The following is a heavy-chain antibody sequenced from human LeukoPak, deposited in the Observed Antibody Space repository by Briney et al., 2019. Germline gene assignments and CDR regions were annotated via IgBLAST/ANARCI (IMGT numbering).Heavy chain of an antibody. J-gene: IGHJ6*02. D-gene: IGHD2-15*01. CDR1: GFTFSSYA. V-gene: IGHV3-23*01. Sequence: PGGSLRLSCAASGFTFSSYAMSWVRQAPGKGLEWVSAISGSGGSTYYADSVKGRFTISRDNSKNTLYLQMNSLRAEDTAVYYCAREKVVAAQYYYYGMDVWGQGTTVTVSS. CDR2: ISGSGGST. CDR3: AREKVVAAQYYYYGMDV.